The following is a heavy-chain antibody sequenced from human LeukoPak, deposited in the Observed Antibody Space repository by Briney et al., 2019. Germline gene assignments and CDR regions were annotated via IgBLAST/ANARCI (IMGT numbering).Heavy chain of an antibody. CDR2: IYYSGYT. CDR3: AREEYYYDSRGYYYVGAFDF. D-gene: IGHD3-22*01. Sequence: SETLSLTCTVSGGSISSYYWSWIRQPPGKGLEWIGYIYYSGYTNYNPSLKSRVTISVDTSKNQFSVKLSSVTAADTAVYYCAREEYYYDSRGYYYVGAFDFWGQGTMVTVSS. J-gene: IGHJ3*01. CDR1: GGSISSYY. V-gene: IGHV4-59*12.